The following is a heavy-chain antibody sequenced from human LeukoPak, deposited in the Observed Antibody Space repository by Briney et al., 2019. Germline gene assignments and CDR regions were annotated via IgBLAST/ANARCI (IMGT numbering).Heavy chain of an antibody. D-gene: IGHD3-22*01. CDR1: GFTFSSYA. Sequence: GGSLRLSCAAPGFTFSSYAMSWVRQAPGEGLEWVSAISGSGGSTYYADSVKGRFTISRDNSKNTLYLQMNSLRAEDTAVYYCAKLGGIVVVIDYWGQGTLVTVSS. CDR3: AKLGGIVVVIDY. CDR2: ISGSGGST. J-gene: IGHJ4*02. V-gene: IGHV3-23*01.